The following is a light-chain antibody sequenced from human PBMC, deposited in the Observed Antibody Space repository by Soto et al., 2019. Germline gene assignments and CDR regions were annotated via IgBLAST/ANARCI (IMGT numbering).Light chain of an antibody. CDR1: QDISRW. CDR2: AAS. Sequence: DMQLTQSPSSLSASVGDRVTITCRASQDISRWLGWYQQKPGKAPKLLIYAASNLQSGVPSRFSGTGSGTHFTLTISSLQPDDLATYYCLQYQSYWTFGQGTKVEVK. CDR3: LQYQSYWT. V-gene: IGKV1D-16*01. J-gene: IGKJ1*01.